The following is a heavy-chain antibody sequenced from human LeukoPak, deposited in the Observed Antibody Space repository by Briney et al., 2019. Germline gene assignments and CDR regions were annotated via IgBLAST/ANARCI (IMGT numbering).Heavy chain of an antibody. CDR2: IYTSGST. CDR3: ARIYSNYVFYYYYYMDV. J-gene: IGHJ6*03. D-gene: IGHD4-11*01. V-gene: IGHV4-4*07. CDR1: GGSISGYY. Sequence: SETLSLTCTVSGGSISGYYWSWIRQPAGKGLEWIGRIYTSGSTNYNPSLKSRVTISVDTSKNQFSLKLSSVTAADTAVYYCARIYSNYVFYYYYYMDVWGKGTTVTVSS.